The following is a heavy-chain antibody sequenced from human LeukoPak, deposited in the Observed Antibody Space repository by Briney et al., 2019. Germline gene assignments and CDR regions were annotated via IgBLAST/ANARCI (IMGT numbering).Heavy chain of an antibody. Sequence: GGSLRLSCAASGFRSSGYGMHWVRQVPGKGLEWLAFIRYDGSTKFYTDSVKGRFAISRDNSKNTLSLQMNSLRTEDTAVYYCAALHTGTSVDYWGQGTLVTVSS. J-gene: IGHJ4*02. CDR2: IRYDGSTK. V-gene: IGHV3-30*02. D-gene: IGHD4-17*01. CDR1: GFRSSGYG. CDR3: AALHTGTSVDY.